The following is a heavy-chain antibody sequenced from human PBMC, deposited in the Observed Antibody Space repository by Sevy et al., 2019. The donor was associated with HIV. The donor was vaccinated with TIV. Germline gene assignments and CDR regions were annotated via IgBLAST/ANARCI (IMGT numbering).Heavy chain of an antibody. CDR1: GFTFSSYT. CDR3: AKDGDTAMDGEDDYYYMDV. V-gene: IGHV3-23*01. Sequence: GGSLRLSCVASGFTFSSYTMSWVRQAPGKGLEWVSAISGSGGSTYYADSVKGRFTISRDNSKNTLYLQMNSLRAEDTAVYYCAKDGDTAMDGEDDYYYMDVWGKGTTVTVSS. D-gene: IGHD5-18*01. CDR2: ISGSGGST. J-gene: IGHJ6*03.